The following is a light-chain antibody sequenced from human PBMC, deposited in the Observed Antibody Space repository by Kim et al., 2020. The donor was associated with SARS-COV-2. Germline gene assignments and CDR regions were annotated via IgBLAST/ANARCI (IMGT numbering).Light chain of an antibody. CDR1: VLVKHY. Sequence: SYELTQPSSVSVSPGQTARITCSGDVLVKHYGRWFQQKPGQAPVFLIYKDTGRPSGIPDRFSGSSSGATVTLTITGAQVEDEADYYCYSAADNSLVFGGGTQLTVL. CDR2: KDT. V-gene: IGLV3-27*01. CDR3: YSAADNSLV. J-gene: IGLJ3*02.